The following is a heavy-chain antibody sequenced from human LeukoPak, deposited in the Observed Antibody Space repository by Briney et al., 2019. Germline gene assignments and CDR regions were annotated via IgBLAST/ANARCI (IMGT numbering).Heavy chain of an antibody. D-gene: IGHD1-1*01. CDR3: AKADGSGFNWNFDY. CDR2: ISGSGGGT. Sequence: PGGSLRLSCAAFGFTFSSYAMNWVRQAPGKGLEWVSGISGSGGGTYYADSVKGRFIISRDNSRNTLYLRMNRVRAEDTAVYYCAKADGSGFNWNFDYWGQGTLATVSS. V-gene: IGHV3-23*01. CDR1: GFTFSSYA. J-gene: IGHJ4*02.